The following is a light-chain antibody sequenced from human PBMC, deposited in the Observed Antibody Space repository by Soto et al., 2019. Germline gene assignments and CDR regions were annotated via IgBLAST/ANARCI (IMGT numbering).Light chain of an antibody. Sequence: EVVMTQSPATVSVFPGEGVTLSCRASQTISADLAWYQQKPGQAPRLLIYGASTRATGVPDRFSGGGSGTEFTLTISSLQSEDFAFYYCQQNNKWPPVTFXGGTKVDIK. CDR3: QQNNKWPPVT. CDR2: GAS. J-gene: IGKJ4*01. CDR1: QTISAD. V-gene: IGKV3-15*01.